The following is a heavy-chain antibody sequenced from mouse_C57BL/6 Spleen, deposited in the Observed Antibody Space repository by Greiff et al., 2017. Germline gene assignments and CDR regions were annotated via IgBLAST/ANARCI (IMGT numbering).Heavy chain of an antibody. CDR2: IDPSDSYT. CDR3: ARAGDYYGSGGDYYAMDY. J-gene: IGHJ4*01. Sequence: QVQLQQPGAELVKPGASVKLSCKASGYTFTSYWMQWVKQRPGQGLEWIGEIDPSDSYTNYNQKFKGKATLTVDTSSSTAYMQLSSLTSEDSAVYYCARAGDYYGSGGDYYAMDYWGQGTSVTVSS. D-gene: IGHD1-1*01. V-gene: IGHV1-50*01. CDR1: GYTFTSYW.